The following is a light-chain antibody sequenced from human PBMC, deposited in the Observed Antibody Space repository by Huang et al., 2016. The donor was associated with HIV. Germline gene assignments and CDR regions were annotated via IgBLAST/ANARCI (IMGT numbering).Light chain of an antibody. Sequence: EIVMTQSPATLSVSPGERATLSCRASQRVSSNLAWYQQKPGQSPSLLLYDASTRATGIPARFSGSGSGTEFTLTISSLQSEDFALYYCQQYNNWLAGTFGPGTKVDIK. CDR1: QRVSSN. J-gene: IGKJ3*01. CDR3: QQYNNWLAGT. CDR2: DAS. V-gene: IGKV3-15*01.